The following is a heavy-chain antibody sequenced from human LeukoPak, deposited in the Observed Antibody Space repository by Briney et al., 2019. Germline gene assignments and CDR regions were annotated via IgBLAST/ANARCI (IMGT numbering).Heavy chain of an antibody. D-gene: IGHD6-19*01. V-gene: IGHV4-59*01. CDR3: ARVYSSGWARGTIDY. J-gene: IGHJ4*02. Sequence: SETLSLTCTVSGGSISSYYWSWLRQPPGKGLEWIGYIYYSGSTNYNPSLKSRVTISVDTSKNQFSLKLSSVTAADTAVYYCARVYSSGWARGTIDYWGQGTLVTVSS. CDR1: GGSISSYY. CDR2: IYYSGST.